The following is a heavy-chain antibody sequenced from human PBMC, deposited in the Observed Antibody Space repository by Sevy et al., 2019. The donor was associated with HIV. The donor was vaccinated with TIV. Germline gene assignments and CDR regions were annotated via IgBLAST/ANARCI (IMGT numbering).Heavy chain of an antibody. Sequence: GGSLRLSCAASGFTFSRYDMHWVRQATGKGLEWVSSIGTAGDTYYPGSVKGRFTISRENAKKSLYLQMNSLRAGDTAVYYCERGTRYSGSYCLGDDAFDIWGQGTMVTVSS. J-gene: IGHJ3*02. V-gene: IGHV3-13*01. CDR3: ERGTRYSGSYCLGDDAFDI. CDR2: IGTAGDT. CDR1: GFTFSRYD. D-gene: IGHD1-26*01.